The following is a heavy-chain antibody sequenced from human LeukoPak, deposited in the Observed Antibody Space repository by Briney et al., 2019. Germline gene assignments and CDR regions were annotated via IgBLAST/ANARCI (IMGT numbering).Heavy chain of an antibody. V-gene: IGHV4-34*01. J-gene: IGHJ5*02. CDR2: INHSGSS. Sequence: SETLSLTCAVYGGSFSGYYWSWIRQPPGKGLEWIGEINHSGSSNYNPSLENRVTMSVDTSKNQFSLKLSSVTAADTAVYYCARVHGSGSYYYNWFDPWGQGTLVTVSS. CDR1: GGSFSGYY. CDR3: ARVHGSGSYYYNWFDP. D-gene: IGHD3-10*01.